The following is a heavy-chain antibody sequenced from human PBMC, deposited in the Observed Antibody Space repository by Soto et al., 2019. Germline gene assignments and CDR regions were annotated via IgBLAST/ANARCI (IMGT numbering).Heavy chain of an antibody. CDR2: IYSGGST. J-gene: IGHJ6*02. D-gene: IGHD2-15*01. CDR1: GFTVSSNY. Sequence: SLRLACAASGFTVSSNYMSWVRQAPGKGLEWVSVIYSGGSTYYADSVKGRFTISRDNSKNTLYLQMNSLRAEDTAVYYCARDLRPADHTGDIHGMDVWGQGTTVTVSS. V-gene: IGHV3-53*01. CDR3: ARDLRPADHTGDIHGMDV.